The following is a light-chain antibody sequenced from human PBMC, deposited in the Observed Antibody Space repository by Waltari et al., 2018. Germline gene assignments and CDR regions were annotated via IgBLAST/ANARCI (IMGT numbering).Light chain of an antibody. J-gene: IGLJ1*01. V-gene: IGLV2-14*01. Sequence: QSALTQPASVPGSPGQSITISCTGTDRDVGAYNFVSWYRQHPGQAPHLIIYAVSERPPGISDRFSGSKSDNTASLTISGLQADDEAVYYCSSYTTSNAPGVFGTGTKVTVL. CDR1: DRDVGAYNF. CDR3: SSYTTSNAPGV. CDR2: AVS.